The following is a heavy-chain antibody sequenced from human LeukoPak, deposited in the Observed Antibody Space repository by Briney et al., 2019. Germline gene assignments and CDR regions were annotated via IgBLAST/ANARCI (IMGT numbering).Heavy chain of an antibody. J-gene: IGHJ4*02. CDR3: AKMGSGSYYSGGYYFDY. CDR1: GLTVSSNY. CDR2: IYSGGNT. D-gene: IGHD3-10*01. Sequence: GGSLRLSCAASGLTVSSNYMSWVRQAPGKGLEWVSVIYSGGNTYYADSVKGRFTISRDNSKNTLYLQMNSLRVEDTALYYCAKMGSGSYYSGGYYFDYWGQGTLVTVSS. V-gene: IGHV3-53*01.